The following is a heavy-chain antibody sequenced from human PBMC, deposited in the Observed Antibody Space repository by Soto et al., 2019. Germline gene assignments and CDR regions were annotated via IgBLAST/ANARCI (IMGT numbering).Heavy chain of an antibody. CDR3: AGDRARDPLDYYYYTMDV. V-gene: IGHV4-39*02. Sequence: SETLSLTCTVSGGSISGSSYYWGWLRQPPGKGLEWIGSIYYSGSTYYNPSLKSRFTISVDTSKKQFSLKLSSVTVADTAVYYCAGDRARDPLDYYYYTMDVWGQRTTLT. J-gene: IGHJ6*02. CDR2: IYYSGST. CDR1: GGSISGSSYY.